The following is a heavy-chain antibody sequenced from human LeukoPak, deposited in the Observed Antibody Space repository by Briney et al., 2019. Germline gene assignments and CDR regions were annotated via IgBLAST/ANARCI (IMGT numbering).Heavy chain of an antibody. CDR3: ARLIAAAGIQMIDSTYYFDY. D-gene: IGHD6-13*01. Sequence: ASVTVSCKASGYPFTWYGFTWVRQAPGQGLEWMGWIGANNANTKLEQKFQGRLTMAIDTSTGIVHMELRDLISDDTAVYYCARLIAAAGIQMIDSTYYFDYWGQGTLVTVSS. J-gene: IGHJ4*02. CDR1: GYPFTWYG. V-gene: IGHV1-18*01. CDR2: IGANNANT.